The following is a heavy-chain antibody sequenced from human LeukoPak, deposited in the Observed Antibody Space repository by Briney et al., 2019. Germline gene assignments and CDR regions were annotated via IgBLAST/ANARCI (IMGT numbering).Heavy chain of an antibody. Sequence: GGSLRLSCAASGFTFSSYAMSWVRQAPGKGLEWVSAISGSGGSTYYADSVKGRFTISRDNAKNSLYLQMSSLRAKDTAVYYCARGVSKNPWGQGTLVTVSS. J-gene: IGHJ5*02. V-gene: IGHV3-23*01. CDR1: GFTFSSYA. CDR3: ARGVSKNP. CDR2: ISGSGGST.